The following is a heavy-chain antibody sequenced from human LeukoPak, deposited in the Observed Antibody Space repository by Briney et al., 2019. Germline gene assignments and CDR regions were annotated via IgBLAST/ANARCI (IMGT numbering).Heavy chain of an antibody. D-gene: IGHD3-16*02. V-gene: IGHV3-15*01. CDR2: IKSKTDGGTT. J-gene: IGHJ6*03. CDR3: TTSDDDYVWGSYRYASHYYYYMDV. Sequence: GGSLRLSCAASGFTFSNAWMSWVRQAPGKGLEWVGRIKSKTDGGTTDYAAPVKGRFTISGDDSKNTLYLQMNSLKTEDTAVYYCTTSDDDYVWGSYRYASHYYYYMDVWGKGTTVTVSS. CDR1: GFTFSNAW.